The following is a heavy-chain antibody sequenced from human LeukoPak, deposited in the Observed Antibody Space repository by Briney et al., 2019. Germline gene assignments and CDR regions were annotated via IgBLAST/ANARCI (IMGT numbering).Heavy chain of an antibody. CDR1: GGTFSSYA. CDR3: ARDLVPAAMNPPLFDY. CDR2: ITPIFGTA. Sequence: SVKVSCKASGGTFSSYAISWVRQAPGQGLEWMGGITPIFGTANYAQKFQGRVTITADESTSTAYMELSSLRSEDTAVYYCARDLVPAAMNPPLFDYWGQGTLVTVSS. J-gene: IGHJ4*02. D-gene: IGHD2-2*01. V-gene: IGHV1-69*13.